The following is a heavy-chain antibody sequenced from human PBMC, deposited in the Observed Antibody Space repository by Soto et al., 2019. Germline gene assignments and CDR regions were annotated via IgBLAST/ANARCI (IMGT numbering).Heavy chain of an antibody. Sequence: SETLSLTCTVSGGSISSYYWSWIRQPPGKGLEWIGYIYYSGSTNYNPSLKSRVTISVDTSKNQFSLKLSPVTAADTAVYYCARELAARTEGAFDIWGQGTMVTVSS. V-gene: IGHV4-59*01. CDR3: ARELAARTEGAFDI. D-gene: IGHD6-6*01. CDR1: GGSISSYY. J-gene: IGHJ3*02. CDR2: IYYSGST.